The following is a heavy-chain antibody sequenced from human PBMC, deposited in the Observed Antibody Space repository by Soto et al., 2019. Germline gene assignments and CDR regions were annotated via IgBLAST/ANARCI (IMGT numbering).Heavy chain of an antibody. V-gene: IGHV3-11*01. Sequence: GGSLRLSCAASGFTFSDHYMSWIRQAPGKGLEWVSYISSGGRTIYYADSVKGRFTISRDNAKNSLYLQMNSLRAEDTAVYYCARDKMTTVTIFDYWGQGTLVTVSS. J-gene: IGHJ4*02. CDR3: ARDKMTTVTIFDY. CDR2: ISSGGRTI. CDR1: GFTFSDHY. D-gene: IGHD4-4*01.